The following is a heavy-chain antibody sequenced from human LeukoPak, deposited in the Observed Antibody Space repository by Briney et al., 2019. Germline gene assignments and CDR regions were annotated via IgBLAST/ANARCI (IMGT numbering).Heavy chain of an antibody. J-gene: IGHJ4*02. D-gene: IGHD3-10*01. V-gene: IGHV3-23*01. Sequence: PGGSLRLSGAASGFIFRSYAMSWVRRAPGKGLEWVAGFNETGDIPYYADSVRGRFTISRDTSEDTLYLQMNRLRAEDTAIYYCARPHSSITMVRGVLGNWGQGTLVTVSS. CDR3: ARPHSSITMVRGVLGN. CDR2: FNETGDIP. CDR1: GFIFRSYA.